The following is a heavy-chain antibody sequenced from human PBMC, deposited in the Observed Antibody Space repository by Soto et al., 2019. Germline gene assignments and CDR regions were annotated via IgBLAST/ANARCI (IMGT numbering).Heavy chain of an antibody. CDR1: GDTLSHYG. V-gene: IGHV1-69*01. D-gene: IGHD5-18*01. CDR2: TTAILGTR. J-gene: IGHJ4*02. CDR3: ATGDCSDTGDH. Sequence: QVQLVQSGAEVKKPGSSVKVSCKASGDTLSHYGVSWVRQVPGKGLEWMGGTTAILGTRDYAQKFQGRITITSDESTTITYKELNSLTSGDTAVYYCATGDCSDTGDHWGQGTLVTVSS.